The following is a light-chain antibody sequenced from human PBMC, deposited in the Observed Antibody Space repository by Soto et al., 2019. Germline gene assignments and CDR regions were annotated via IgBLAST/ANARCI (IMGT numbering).Light chain of an antibody. CDR1: QSLLHRNGYNS. Sequence: DIVMTQSPLSLPVTPGEPASISCRSSQSLLHRNGYNSLDWYLQKPGQSPQLLIYLASNRASGVLDRFSGRGSGTDFTLKNSRVEAEEFGIFSCMQALQTPPPFAQGTRREIK. V-gene: IGKV2-28*01. J-gene: IGKJ5*01. CDR2: LAS. CDR3: MQALQTPPP.